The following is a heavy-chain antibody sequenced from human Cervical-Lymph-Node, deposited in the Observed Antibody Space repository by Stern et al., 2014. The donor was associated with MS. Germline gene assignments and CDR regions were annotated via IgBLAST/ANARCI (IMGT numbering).Heavy chain of an antibody. Sequence: QVQLQESGPGLVKPSETLSLTCTVSGDSINYNYWGWIRQPPGKALEWIGYIFSRGSTTYNPSLKSRVTISVDTSKNQFSLNLSSVTAADTAVYYCARVLRRRVIGAPGAGYYFDYWGQGTLVTVPS. J-gene: IGHJ4*02. CDR3: ARVLRRRVIGAPGAGYYFDY. CDR1: GDSINYNY. CDR2: IFSRGST. V-gene: IGHV4-59*01. D-gene: IGHD6-13*01.